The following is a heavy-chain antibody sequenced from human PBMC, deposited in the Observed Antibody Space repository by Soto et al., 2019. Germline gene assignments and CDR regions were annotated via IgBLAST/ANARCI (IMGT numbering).Heavy chain of an antibody. CDR2: IYHSGST. J-gene: IGHJ5*02. CDR3: ARVSWRGSYERDNWFDP. D-gene: IGHD1-26*01. CDR1: GGSISSGGYS. V-gene: IGHV4-30-2*01. Sequence: TSETLSLTCAVSGGSISSGGYSWSWIRQPPGKGLEWIGYIYHSGSTYYNPSLKSRVTISVDRSKNQFSLKLSSVTAADTAVYYCARVSWRGSYERDNWFDPWGQGTLVTVSS.